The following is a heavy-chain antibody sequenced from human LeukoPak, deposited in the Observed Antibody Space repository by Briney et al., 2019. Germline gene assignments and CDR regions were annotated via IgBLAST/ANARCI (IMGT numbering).Heavy chain of an antibody. CDR2: IYYSGTT. V-gene: IGHV4-59*08. CDR3: ARQGIRGQWLVHFDY. CDR1: GASLCSYY. D-gene: IGHD6-19*01. J-gene: IGHJ4*02. Sequence: PSETLSLTCSVSGASLCSYYWSWIRQSPGKGPEWIGYIYYSGTTNYNPSFKSRVTISIDTSKNQFSLKLISVTAADTAVYYCARQGIRGQWLVHFDYWGQGTLVTVSS.